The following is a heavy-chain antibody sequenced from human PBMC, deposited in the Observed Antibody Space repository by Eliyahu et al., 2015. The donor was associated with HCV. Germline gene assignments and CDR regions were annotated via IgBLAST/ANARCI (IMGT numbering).Heavy chain of an antibody. D-gene: IGHD3-22*01. Sequence: QLQLQESGSGLVKPSQTLSLTCAVSGGSISSGGYSWSWIRQPPGKGLEWIGYIYHSGSTYYNPSLKSRVTISVDRSKNQFSLKLSSVTAADTAVYYCASFYYYDSSGPLGEYFQHWGQGTLVTVSS. CDR1: GGSISSGGYS. CDR2: IYHSGST. CDR3: ASFYYYDSSGPLGEYFQH. V-gene: IGHV4-30-2*01. J-gene: IGHJ1*01.